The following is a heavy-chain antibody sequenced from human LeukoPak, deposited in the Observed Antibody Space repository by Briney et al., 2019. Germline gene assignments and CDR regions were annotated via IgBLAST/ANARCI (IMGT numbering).Heavy chain of an antibody. J-gene: IGHJ5*02. V-gene: IGHV3-30*02. CDR1: GFTFSSYG. CDR3: AKDRGYGGEYNWFDP. D-gene: IGHD4-23*01. CDR2: IRYDGSNK. Sequence: PGGSLRLSCAASGFTFSSYGMHWVRQAPGKGLEWVAFIRYDGSNKYYADSVKGRFTISRDNSKNTLYLQMNSLRAEDTAVYYCAKDRGYGGEYNWFDPWGQGTLVTVSS.